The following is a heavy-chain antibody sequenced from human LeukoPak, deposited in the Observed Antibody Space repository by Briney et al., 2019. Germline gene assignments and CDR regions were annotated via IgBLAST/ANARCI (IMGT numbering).Heavy chain of an antibody. CDR2: SNHSGST. V-gene: IGHV4-34*01. D-gene: IGHD2-21*02. Sequence: SETLSLTCAVYGGSFSPYYWSWIRQPPGKGLEWIGESNHSGSTNYNPSLKSRVTISVDTSKNQFSLRLSSVTAADTGLYYCARGGFHCGGDCYVDYLGQGTLVTVSS. CDR1: GGSFSPYY. J-gene: IGHJ4*02. CDR3: ARGGFHCGGDCYVDY.